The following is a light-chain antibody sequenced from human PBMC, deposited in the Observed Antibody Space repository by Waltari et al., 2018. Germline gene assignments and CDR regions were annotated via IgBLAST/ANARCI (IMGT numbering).Light chain of an antibody. CDR3: LEYTAYSHT. CDR2: NAS. V-gene: IGKV1-5*03. J-gene: IGKJ2*01. CDR1: QNISSW. Sequence: DIQMTQSPSTLSASVGDRVTITCRASQNISSWLAWYQQKPGKAPKLLIYNASNLESGVPSRFSGTGSATEFTLTISSLQPDDFAAYYCLEYTAYSHTFGQGTKLDIK.